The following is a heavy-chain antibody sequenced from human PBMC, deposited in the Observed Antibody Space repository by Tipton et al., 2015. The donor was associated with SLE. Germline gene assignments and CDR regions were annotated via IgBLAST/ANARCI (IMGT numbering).Heavy chain of an antibody. Sequence: TLSLTCTVSGGSISSSSYYWGWIRQPPGTGLEWIGYMYYSGNTYHNPSLKSRLTMSVDTSKNQFSLKLSSVTAADTAVYYCARDRGMVRGYAFDIWGQGTMVTVSS. CDR3: ARDRGMVRGYAFDI. CDR1: GGSISSSSYY. V-gene: IGHV4-31*03. CDR2: MYYSGNT. D-gene: IGHD3-10*01. J-gene: IGHJ3*02.